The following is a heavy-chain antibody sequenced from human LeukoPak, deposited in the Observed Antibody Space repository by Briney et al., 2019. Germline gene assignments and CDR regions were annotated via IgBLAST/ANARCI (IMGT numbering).Heavy chain of an antibody. CDR3: ARDAGHQLSRRNYYAMDV. Sequence: SETLSPTCTVSGVSISSDGYYWSWVRQPPGKGLEWIGYIHHSGSTYYNTSLKSRVSISIDTSKSQFSLRLSSVTAADTAVYYCARDAGHQLSRRNYYAMDVWGQGTTVTVS. CDR1: GVSISSDGYY. D-gene: IGHD2-2*01. J-gene: IGHJ6*02. CDR2: IHHSGST. V-gene: IGHV4-30-2*01.